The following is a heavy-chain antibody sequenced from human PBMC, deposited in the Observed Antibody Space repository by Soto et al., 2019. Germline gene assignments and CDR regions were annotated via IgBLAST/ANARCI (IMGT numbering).Heavy chain of an antibody. CDR3: ARYHPTVTKFDY. D-gene: IGHD4-17*01. CDR1: GGSFSSYY. J-gene: IGHJ4*02. Sequence: PSEPLSPTCTVSGGSFSSYYWSWFGQPPGKGLEWIGYIYYSGSTNYNPSLKSRVTISVDTSKNQFSLKLSSVTAADTAVYYCARYHPTVTKFDYWGQGTLVTVSS. V-gene: IGHV4-59*01. CDR2: IYYSGST.